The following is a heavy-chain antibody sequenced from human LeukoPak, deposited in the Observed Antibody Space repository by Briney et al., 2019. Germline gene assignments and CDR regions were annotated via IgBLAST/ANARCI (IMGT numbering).Heavy chain of an antibody. CDR1: GFTFSSYA. D-gene: IGHD1-26*01. CDR3: AKDIEAGWELRGFDY. CDR2: ISGSGGST. J-gene: IGHJ4*02. Sequence: GGSLRLSCAASGFTFSSYAMSWVRQAPGKGLEWVSAISGSGGSTYYADSVKGRFTISRDNSKNTLYLQMNSLRAEDTAVYYCAKDIEAGWELRGFDYWGQGTLVTVSS. V-gene: IGHV3-23*01.